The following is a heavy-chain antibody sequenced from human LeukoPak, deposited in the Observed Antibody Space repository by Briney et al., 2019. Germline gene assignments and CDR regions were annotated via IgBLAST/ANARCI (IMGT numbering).Heavy chain of an antibody. V-gene: IGHV3-53*01. J-gene: IGHJ4*02. CDR3: ARLRRGY. Sequence: PWGSLRLSCAASGLTVSSNHMSWVRQAPGKGLEWVSLIKSAGTTEYADSVKGRFTISRDNSKNTLFLQMNSLRVEDTAVYYCARLRRGYWGRGTPVTVS. CDR2: IKSAGTT. CDR1: GLTVSSNH.